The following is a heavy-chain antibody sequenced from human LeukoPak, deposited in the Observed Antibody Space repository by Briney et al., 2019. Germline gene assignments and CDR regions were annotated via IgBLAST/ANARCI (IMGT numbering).Heavy chain of an antibody. V-gene: IGHV1-69*04. CDR3: ARVVHRWSLDY. CDR1: GGTFSSYA. CDR2: IIPILGIA. D-gene: IGHD4-23*01. Sequence: TVKVSCKASGGTFSSYAISWVRQAHGQGLEWMGRIIPILGIANYAQKFQGRVTITADKSTSTAYMELSSLRSEDTAVYYCARVVHRWSLDYWGQGTLVTVSS. J-gene: IGHJ4*02.